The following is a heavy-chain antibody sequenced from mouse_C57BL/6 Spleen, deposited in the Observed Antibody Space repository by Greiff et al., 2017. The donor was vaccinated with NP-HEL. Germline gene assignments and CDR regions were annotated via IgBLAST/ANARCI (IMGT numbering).Heavy chain of an antibody. CDR2: IDPSDSYT. CDR3: ARGGTTVVGDY. J-gene: IGHJ2*01. CDR1: GYTFTSYW. Sequence: QVQLQQPGAELVLPGASVKLSCKASGYTFTSYWMHWVKQRPGQGLEWIGEIDPSDSYTNYNQKFKGKSTLTVDKSSSSAYMQLSSLTSEDSAVYYGARGGTTVVGDYWGQGTTLTVSS. D-gene: IGHD1-1*01. V-gene: IGHV1-69*01.